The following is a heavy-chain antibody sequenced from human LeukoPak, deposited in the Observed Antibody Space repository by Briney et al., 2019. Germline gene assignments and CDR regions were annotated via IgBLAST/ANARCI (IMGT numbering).Heavy chain of an antibody. CDR1: GFTFDDYA. CDR3: AREISSGYHQFFQH. V-gene: IGHV3-48*02. J-gene: IGHJ1*01. Sequence: PGGPLRLSCAASGFTFDDYAMHWVRQAPGKGLEWVSHISTSSSTIYYADSVKGRFTISRDNAKNSLYLQMNSLRDEDTAVYYCAREISSGYHQFFQHWGQGTLVTVSS. D-gene: IGHD3-22*01. CDR2: ISTSSSTI.